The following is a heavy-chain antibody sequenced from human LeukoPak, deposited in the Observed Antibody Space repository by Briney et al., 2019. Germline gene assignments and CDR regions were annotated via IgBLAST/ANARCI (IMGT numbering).Heavy chain of an antibody. CDR1: GGTFRNYV. CDR3: ARMTHGSGASYSHFDY. Sequence: SVKVSCKASGGTFRNYVINWVRQAPGQGLEWMGGIIPIFGTTKYAQKVQGRVTITTDESKSTAYLDLSGLTSDDTAVYYCARMTHGSGASYSHFDYWSQGTLVTVSS. J-gene: IGHJ4*02. CDR2: IIPIFGTT. V-gene: IGHV1-69*05. D-gene: IGHD3-10*01.